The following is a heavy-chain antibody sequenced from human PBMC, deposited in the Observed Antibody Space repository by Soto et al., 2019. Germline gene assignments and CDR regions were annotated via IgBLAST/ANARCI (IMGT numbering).Heavy chain of an antibody. D-gene: IGHD3-9*01. CDR2: IYYSGST. J-gene: IGHJ5*02. Sequence: LEILSLTCTVSGGSISSYCWSWIRQPPGKELQYIGYIYYSGSTNYNPSLKSRVTISVDTSKNQFSLKLSSVTAADTAVYYCARHYYDILTGYNNWFDPWGQGTLVTVSS. CDR1: GGSISSYC. CDR3: ARHYYDILTGYNNWFDP. V-gene: IGHV4-59*08.